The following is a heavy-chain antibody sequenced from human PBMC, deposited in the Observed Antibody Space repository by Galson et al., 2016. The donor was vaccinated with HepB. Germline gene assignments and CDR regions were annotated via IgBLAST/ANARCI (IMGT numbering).Heavy chain of an antibody. CDR3: ARDSGRREDV. CDR2: IWYDGNNK. CDR1: GFTVSDNY. J-gene: IGHJ6*02. Sequence: SLRLSCAASGFTVSDNYVSWVRQPPGKGLEWVALIWYDGNNKYYADSVKGRFTISRDNSKNTLYLQMNTLRAEDTALYYCARDSGRREDVWGQGTTVTVSS. V-gene: IGHV3-33*08.